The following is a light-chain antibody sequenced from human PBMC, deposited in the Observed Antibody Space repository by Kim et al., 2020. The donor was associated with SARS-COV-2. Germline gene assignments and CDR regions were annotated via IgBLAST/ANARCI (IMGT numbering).Light chain of an antibody. J-gene: IGKJ1*01. CDR3: QKYNSAPPWA. V-gene: IGKV1-27*01. CDR1: QGISNY. CDR2: AAS. Sequence: SVGDRVTITCRASQGISNYLAWYQQKPGKVPKLLIYAASTLQSGVPSRFSGSGSGTDFTLTISSLQPEDVATYYCQKYNSAPPWAFGQGTKVDIK.